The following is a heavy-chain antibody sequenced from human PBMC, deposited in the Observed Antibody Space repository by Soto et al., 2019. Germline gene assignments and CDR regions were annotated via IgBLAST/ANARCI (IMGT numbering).Heavy chain of an antibody. CDR2: LSGSGGST. Sequence: GGPPRLSCAPSGFTFSSYPMSWVRQAPWKGLEWVSALSGSGGSTYYADPVKGRFTISRDNSENTLYLQMNSLRAEETAVYYCAKDRRLRGHYYFDYWGQGTLVTVTS. D-gene: IGHD5-18*01. CDR3: AKDRRLRGHYYFDY. CDR1: GFTFSSYP. J-gene: IGHJ4*02. V-gene: IGHV3-23*01.